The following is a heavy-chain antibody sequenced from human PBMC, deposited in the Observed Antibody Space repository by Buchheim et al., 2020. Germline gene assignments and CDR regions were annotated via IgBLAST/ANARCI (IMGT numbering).Heavy chain of an antibody. Sequence: QVQLQESGPGLVKPSQTLSLTCAVSGDSISSGLYCWTWIRQPPGKGLEWIGYIDYRGSTYYNPSLKSRVSITVDTAKNQFSLKLSSVTAADTAVYYCARLGGWRYGMDVWGQGTT. V-gene: IGHV4-30-4*07. CDR3: ARLGGWRYGMDV. J-gene: IGHJ6*02. D-gene: IGHD2-15*01. CDR2: IDYRGST. CDR1: GDSISSGLYC.